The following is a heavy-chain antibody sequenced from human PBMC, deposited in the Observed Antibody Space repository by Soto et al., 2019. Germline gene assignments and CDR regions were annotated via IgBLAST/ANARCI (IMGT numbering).Heavy chain of an antibody. CDR1: GFTVSTHY. CDR2: MFYGGST. V-gene: IGHV3-66*01. Sequence: EVQLVESGGGLVQPGGSLRLSCAASGFTVSTHYMTWVRQAPGKGLEWVSVMFYGGSTYYADSVKGRFTISRDDSKNTLYLQMNSLRAEDTAVYYCATTGMGITLYHYYHGMDVWGQGTTVTVSS. J-gene: IGHJ6*02. CDR3: ATTGMGITLYHYYHGMDV. D-gene: IGHD3-10*01.